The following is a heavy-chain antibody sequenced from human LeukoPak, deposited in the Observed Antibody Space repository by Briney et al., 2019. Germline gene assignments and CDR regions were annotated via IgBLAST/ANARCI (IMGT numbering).Heavy chain of an antibody. J-gene: IGHJ3*02. CDR3: ARVKRLRGAFDI. D-gene: IGHD6-25*01. CDR1: GVSISSTSYY. V-gene: IGHV4-39*07. Sequence: SETLSLTCTVSGVSISSTSYYWGWIRQPPGKGLEWIASIYYSGSTYYNPSLKSRVTISIDTSKNQFSLKLSSVTAADTAVYYCARVKRLRGAFDIWGQGTMVTVSS. CDR2: IYYSGST.